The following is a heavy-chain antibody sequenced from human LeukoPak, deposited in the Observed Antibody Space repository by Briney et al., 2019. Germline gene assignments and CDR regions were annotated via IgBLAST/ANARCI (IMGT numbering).Heavy chain of an antibody. CDR3: ARGNSYYYYMDV. CDR2: IYTSGST. Sequence: PSQTLSLTCTVSGGSISSGSYYWSWIRQPAGKGLEWIGRIYTSGSTNYNPSLKSRVTISVDTSKNQFSLKLSSVTAADTAVYYCARGNSYYYYMDVWGKGTTVTISS. V-gene: IGHV4-61*02. J-gene: IGHJ6*03. CDR1: GGSISSGSYY.